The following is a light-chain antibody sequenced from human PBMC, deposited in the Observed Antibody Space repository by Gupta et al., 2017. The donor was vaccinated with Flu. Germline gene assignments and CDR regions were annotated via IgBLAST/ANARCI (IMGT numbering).Light chain of an antibody. Sequence: EMVMTQSPDTLSVSPGERVTLSCRASQSVSNNLAWYQQTPGQAPRLLIYGASTRATGIPARCSGRGSGTEFTLTISSRQSEDFAVYYCQQYNKWPLTFGGGTKVEIK. CDR3: QQYNKWPLT. CDR1: QSVSNN. V-gene: IGKV3-15*01. CDR2: GAS. J-gene: IGKJ4*01.